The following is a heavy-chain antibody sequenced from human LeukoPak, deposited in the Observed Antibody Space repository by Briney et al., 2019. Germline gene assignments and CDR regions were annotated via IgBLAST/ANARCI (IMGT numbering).Heavy chain of an antibody. D-gene: IGHD1-26*01. CDR2: ISAYNGNT. Sequence: ASVKVSCKASGYTFTSYGISWVRQAPGQGLEWMGWISAYNGNTNYAQKLQGRVTMTTDTSTSTAYMKPRSLRSDDAAVYYCARDRSGSYFHWGQGTLVTVSS. CDR1: GYTFTSYG. V-gene: IGHV1-18*01. J-gene: IGHJ4*02. CDR3: ARDRSGSYFH.